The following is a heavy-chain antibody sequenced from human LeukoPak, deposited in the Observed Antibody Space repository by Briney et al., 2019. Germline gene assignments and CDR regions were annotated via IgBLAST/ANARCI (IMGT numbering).Heavy chain of an antibody. Sequence: SETLSLTCTVSGYSISSGYYWGWIRQPPGKGLEWIGSIYHSGSTYYNPSLKSRATISVDTSKNQFSLKLSSVTAADTAVYYCARGHIMGATRTFDPWGQGTLVTVSS. D-gene: IGHD1-26*01. J-gene: IGHJ5*02. CDR1: GYSISSGYY. CDR3: ARGHIMGATRTFDP. CDR2: IYHSGST. V-gene: IGHV4-38-2*02.